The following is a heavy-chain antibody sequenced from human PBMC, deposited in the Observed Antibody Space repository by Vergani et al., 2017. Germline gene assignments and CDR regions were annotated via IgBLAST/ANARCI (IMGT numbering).Heavy chain of an antibody. J-gene: IGHJ4*02. V-gene: IGHV3-23*01. Sequence: EVQLLESGGGLVQPGGSLRLSCAASGFTFSSYAMSWVRQAPGKGLEWVSAISGSGGSTYYADSVKGRFTISRDNSKNTLYLQMNSLRAEDTAVYYGATPCPLGRYSSSWTPARWGQGTLVTVSS. CDR2: ISGSGGST. D-gene: IGHD6-13*01. CDR3: ATPCPLGRYSSSWTPAR. CDR1: GFTFSSYA.